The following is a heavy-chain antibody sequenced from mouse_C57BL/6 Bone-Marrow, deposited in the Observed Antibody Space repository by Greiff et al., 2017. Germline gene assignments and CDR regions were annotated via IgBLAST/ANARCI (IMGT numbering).Heavy chain of an antibody. V-gene: IGHV1-59*01. J-gene: IGHJ4*01. CDR1: GYTFTSYW. D-gene: IGHD2-10*01. Sequence: QVQLQQPGAELVRPGPSVKLSCKASGYTFTSYWMHWVKQRPGQGLEWIGVIDPSDSYTNYNQKFKGKATLTVDTSSSTAYMQLSSLTSEDSAVYYCARRRTYYDLYAMDYWGQGTSVTVSS. CDR3: ARRRTYYDLYAMDY. CDR2: IDPSDSYT.